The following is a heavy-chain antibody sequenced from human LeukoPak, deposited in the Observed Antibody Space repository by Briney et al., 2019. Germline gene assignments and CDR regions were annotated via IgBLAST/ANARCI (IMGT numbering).Heavy chain of an antibody. V-gene: IGHV1-24*01. CDR2: FDPEDGET. CDR3: ARVSFRYCSGGSCTRAAFDI. D-gene: IGHD2-15*01. J-gene: IGHJ3*02. CDR1: GYTLTELS. Sequence: GASVKVSCKVSGYTLTELSMHWVRQAPGKGLEWMGGFDPEDGETIYAQKFQGRVTMTEDTSTDTAYMELSSLRSEDTAVYYCARVSFRYCSGGSCTRAAFDIWGQGTMVTVSS.